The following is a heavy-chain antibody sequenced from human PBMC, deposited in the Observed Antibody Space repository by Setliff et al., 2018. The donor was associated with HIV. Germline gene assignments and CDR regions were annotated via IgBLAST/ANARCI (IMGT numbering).Heavy chain of an antibody. CDR2: ISSSSSYI. D-gene: IGHD3-3*01. CDR3: ARDPYYNFWSGYWNHDAFDI. CDR1: GFTFSSYS. V-gene: IGHV3-21*01. Sequence: GGSLRLSCAASGFTFSSYSMNWVRQAPGEGLEWVSSISSSSSYIYYADSVKGRFTISRDNAKNSLYLQMNSLRAEDTAVYYCARDPYYNFWSGYWNHDAFDIWGQGTMVTVSS. J-gene: IGHJ3*02.